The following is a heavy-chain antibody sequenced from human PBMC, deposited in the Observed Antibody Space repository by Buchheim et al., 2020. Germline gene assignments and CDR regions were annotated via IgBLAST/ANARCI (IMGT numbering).Heavy chain of an antibody. D-gene: IGHD2-2*01. CDR3: ARDPSSSATFDS. CDR1: GGSITSSHW. J-gene: IGHJ5*01. Sequence: QVQLQESGPGLVKPSGTLSLTCAVSGGSITSSHWWTWVRQPPGKGLEWIGEIYHTGSTYYRPALARRVTILVDRSKNQFSLALRSVTAADTGFYYCARDPSSSATFDSWGQGTL. CDR2: IYHTGST. V-gene: IGHV4-4*02.